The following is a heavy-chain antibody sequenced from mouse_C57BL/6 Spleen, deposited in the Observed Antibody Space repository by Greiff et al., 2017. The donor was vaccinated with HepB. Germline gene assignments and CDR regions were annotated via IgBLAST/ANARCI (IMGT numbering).Heavy chain of an antibody. CDR3: TPITTGY. Sequence: VKLMESGAELVRPGASVTLSCKASGYTFTDYEMHWVKQTPVHGLEWIGAIDPETGGTAYNQKFKGKAILTADKSSSTAYMELRSLTSEDSAVYYCTPITTGYWGQGTTLTVSS. J-gene: IGHJ2*01. D-gene: IGHD1-2*01. CDR1: GYTFTDYE. CDR2: IDPETGGT. V-gene: IGHV1-15*01.